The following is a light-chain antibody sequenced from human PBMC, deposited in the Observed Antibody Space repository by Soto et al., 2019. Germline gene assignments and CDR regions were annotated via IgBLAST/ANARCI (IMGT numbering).Light chain of an antibody. V-gene: IGLV2-14*03. Sequence: QSVLAQPASVSGSPGQSITISCTGTSSDIGDSNYVSWYQQHPGKAPKLVIYDVSNRPSGVSNRFSGSKSAKTASLTISGLQAEDEADYYCSSFRSSSTSYVFGTGTKSPS. J-gene: IGLJ1*01. CDR1: SSDIGDSNY. CDR2: DVS. CDR3: SSFRSSSTSYV.